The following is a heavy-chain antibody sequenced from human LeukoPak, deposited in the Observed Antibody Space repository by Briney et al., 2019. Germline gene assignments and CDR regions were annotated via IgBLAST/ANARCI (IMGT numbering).Heavy chain of an antibody. Sequence: PSETLSLTCTVSGGPISSGSYYWSWIRQPAGKGLEWIGRIYTSGSTNYNPSLKSRVTISVDTSENQFSLKLSSVTAADTAVYYCARAYSSSWYSVFGYWGQGTLVTVSS. CDR3: ARAYSSSWYSVFGY. J-gene: IGHJ4*02. CDR1: GGPISSGSYY. CDR2: IYTSGST. V-gene: IGHV4-61*02. D-gene: IGHD6-13*01.